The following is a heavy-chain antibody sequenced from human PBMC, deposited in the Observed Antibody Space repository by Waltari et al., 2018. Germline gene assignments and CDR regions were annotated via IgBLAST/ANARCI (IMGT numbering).Heavy chain of an antibody. Sequence: EVQLVQSGAEVKKPGESLKISCKGSGYSFTSYWIGWVRQMPGQGLEWMGIIYPGDSDTRYSPSFQGQVTISADKSISTAYLQWSSLKASDTAMYYCARRSVAWGGEYYFDYWGQGTLVTVSS. CDR1: GYSFTSYW. J-gene: IGHJ4*02. V-gene: IGHV5-51*01. D-gene: IGHD3-10*01. CDR2: IYPGDSDT. CDR3: ARRSVAWGGEYYFDY.